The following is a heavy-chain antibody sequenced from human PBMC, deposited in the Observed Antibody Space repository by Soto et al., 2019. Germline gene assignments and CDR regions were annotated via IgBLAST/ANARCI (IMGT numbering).Heavy chain of an antibody. V-gene: IGHV1-69*13. D-gene: IGHD1-26*01. CDR2: FIPIFGTA. Sequence: VASVKVSCKASGGTFSSYAISWVRQAPGQGLEWIGGFIPIFGTANYAQKFQGRVTITADESTSTAYMELSSLRSEDTAVYYCARDWVPFRGSYSPVAYYYYGMDVWGQGTTVTVSS. CDR1: GGTFSSYA. J-gene: IGHJ6*02. CDR3: ARDWVPFRGSYSPVAYYYYGMDV.